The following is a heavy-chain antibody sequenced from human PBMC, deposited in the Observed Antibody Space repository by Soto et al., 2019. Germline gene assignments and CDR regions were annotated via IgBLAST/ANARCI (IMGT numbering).Heavy chain of an antibody. D-gene: IGHD6-6*01. Sequence: QVPLVQSGAEVKKPGASVKVSGKASGYTFTSYGISWVRQAPGQGLEGMGWISAYNGNTNYAQKLQGRVTMTTDTSTSTAYMELRSLSSDDTAVYYCARDIEQLVLDYYYGMDVWGQGTTVTVSS. J-gene: IGHJ6*02. CDR3: ARDIEQLVLDYYYGMDV. CDR2: ISAYNGNT. CDR1: GYTFTSYG. V-gene: IGHV1-18*01.